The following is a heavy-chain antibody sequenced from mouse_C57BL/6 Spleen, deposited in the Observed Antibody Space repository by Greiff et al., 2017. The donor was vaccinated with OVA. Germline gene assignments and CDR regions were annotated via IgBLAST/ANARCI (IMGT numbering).Heavy chain of an antibody. J-gene: IGHJ1*03. V-gene: IGHV1-7*01. D-gene: IGHD1-1*01. CDR1: GYTFTSYW. CDR2: INPSSGYT. Sequence: QVQLQQSGAELAKPGASVKLSCKASGYTFTSYWMHWVKQRPGQGLEWIGYINPSSGYTKYNQKFKDKATLTADKSSSTAYMQLSSLTYEDSAVYYCARSPFITTVVAPSWYFDVWGTGTTVTVSS. CDR3: ARSPFITTVVAPSWYFDV.